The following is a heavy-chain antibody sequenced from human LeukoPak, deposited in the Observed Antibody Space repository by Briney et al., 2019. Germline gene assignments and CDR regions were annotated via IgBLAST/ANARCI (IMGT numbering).Heavy chain of an antibody. CDR1: GYTSTSYD. J-gene: IGHJ6*02. V-gene: IGHV1-8*01. CDR2: VNPKSDDA. D-gene: IGHD3-16*02. Sequence: ASVKVSCKASGYTSTSYDINWVRQVTGHGLEWLGWVNPKSDDAGFAQKFQGRVNITRSTSRTTTYMELTTLRSDDTAVYYCARGFLEFSLFGKGDYWYGLDVWGQGTTVTVSS. CDR3: ARGFLEFSLFGKGDYWYGLDV.